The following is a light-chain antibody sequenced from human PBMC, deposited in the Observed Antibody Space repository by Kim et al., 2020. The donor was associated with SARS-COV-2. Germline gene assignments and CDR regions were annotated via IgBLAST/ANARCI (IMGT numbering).Light chain of an antibody. V-gene: IGKV6-21*01. J-gene: IGKJ1*01. Sequence: QSFSGVPSRFSGRGSGTDFTLTINSLEAEDAATYYCHRSSSLPWTFGQGTKVDIK. CDR3: HRSSSLPWT.